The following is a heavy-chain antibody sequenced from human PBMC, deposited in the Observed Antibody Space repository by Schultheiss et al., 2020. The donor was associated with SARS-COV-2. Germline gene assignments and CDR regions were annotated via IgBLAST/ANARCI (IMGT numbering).Heavy chain of an antibody. CDR1: GFTFSSYW. CDR2: ISWNGGGT. V-gene: IGHV3-20*01. CDR3: ARERGDV. J-gene: IGHJ6*04. Sequence: GGSLRLSCAASGFTFSSYWMSWVRQAPGKGLEWVSGISWNGGGTGYADSVEGRFTISRDNAKKSLYLQMNSLRAEDTALYHCARERGDVWGKGTTVTVSS.